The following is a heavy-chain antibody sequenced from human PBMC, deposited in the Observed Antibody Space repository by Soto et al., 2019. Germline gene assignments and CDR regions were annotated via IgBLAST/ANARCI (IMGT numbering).Heavy chain of an antibody. Sequence: TLSLTCAFYGGSFSGYYGSWIRQPPGKGLEWSGEINHSGSTNYNPSLKSRVTISVDTSKNQFSLKLSSVTAADTAVYYCAGPYYDILTRYYTDYWGQGTLVTVSS. CDR1: GGSFSGYY. J-gene: IGHJ4*02. CDR2: INHSGST. V-gene: IGHV4-34*01. D-gene: IGHD3-9*01. CDR3: AGPYYDILTRYYTDY.